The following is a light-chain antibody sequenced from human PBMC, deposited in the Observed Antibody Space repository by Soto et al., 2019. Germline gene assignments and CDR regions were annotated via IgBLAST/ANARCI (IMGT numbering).Light chain of an antibody. V-gene: IGKV3-15*01. CDR3: QQYDNWPIT. CDR1: QSVSSN. J-gene: IGKJ5*01. Sequence: EIVMTQSPATLSVSPGERSTLSCRASQSVSSNLAWYQQKPCQAPRLFIYGASTRATAIPPRFSGSGSGTEFTLTISSLQSEDFAVYYCQQYDNWPITFGQGTRLEIK. CDR2: GAS.